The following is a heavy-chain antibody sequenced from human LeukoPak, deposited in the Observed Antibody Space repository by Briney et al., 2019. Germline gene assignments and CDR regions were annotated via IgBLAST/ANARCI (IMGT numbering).Heavy chain of an antibody. CDR2: IYTSGSP. CDR3: AIVTYDYGSGSIRGYYDYYMDV. J-gene: IGHJ6*03. V-gene: IGHV4-4*07. Sequence: SQSMSLTSTVDAASLSIYSRSWIRQPAGEGLEWNGRIYTSGSPNYNASLKSRVTMSVDTSKNQYSVKLSSVTAADTAVYYCAIVTYDYGSGSIRGYYDYYMDVWGKGTTVTDSS. D-gene: IGHD3-10*01. CDR1: AASLSIYS.